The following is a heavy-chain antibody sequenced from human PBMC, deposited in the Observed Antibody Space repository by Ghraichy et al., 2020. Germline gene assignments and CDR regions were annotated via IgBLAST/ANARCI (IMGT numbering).Heavy chain of an antibody. D-gene: IGHD3-10*01. Sequence: ASVKVSCKASGYTFTSYGISWVRQAPGQGLEWMGWISAYNGNTNYAQKLQGRVTMTTDTSTSTAYMELRSLRSDDTAVYYCARDGMVRGVIPNVDYWGQGTLVTVSS. CDR1: GYTFTSYG. CDR2: ISAYNGNT. CDR3: ARDGMVRGVIPNVDY. V-gene: IGHV1-18*04. J-gene: IGHJ4*02.